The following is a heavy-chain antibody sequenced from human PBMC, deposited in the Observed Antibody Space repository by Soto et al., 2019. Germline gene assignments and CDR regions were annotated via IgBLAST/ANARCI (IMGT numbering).Heavy chain of an antibody. J-gene: IGHJ4*02. Sequence: EVQLVESGGGLVQPGGSLRLSCEASGFTLSGYWMHWVRQVPGKGLVWVTRISPDGSDTTHADSVKGRFTVSRDNAKNTLYLQMNSLRPEDTAVYSCVRPRYDGSGTPFDYWGQGTLVTVSS. V-gene: IGHV3-74*01. D-gene: IGHD3-22*01. CDR1: GFTLSGYW. CDR2: ISPDGSDT. CDR3: VRPRYDGSGTPFDY.